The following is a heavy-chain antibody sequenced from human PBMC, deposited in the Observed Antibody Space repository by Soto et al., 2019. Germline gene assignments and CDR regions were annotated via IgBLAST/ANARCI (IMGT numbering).Heavy chain of an antibody. Sequence: EVQLVESGGGLVQPGGSLRLSCVASGFTFSSYWMSWVRQAPGKGLEWVANIKQDGSEKYYVDSVKGRFTISRDNAKNSLYLQMNSLRADDTAVYYCARDRYSYYDFWSGSLPYYYYGMDVWGQGTTVTVSS. CDR1: GFTFSSYW. J-gene: IGHJ6*02. D-gene: IGHD3-3*01. V-gene: IGHV3-7*01. CDR3: ARDRYSYYDFWSGSLPYYYYGMDV. CDR2: IKQDGSEK.